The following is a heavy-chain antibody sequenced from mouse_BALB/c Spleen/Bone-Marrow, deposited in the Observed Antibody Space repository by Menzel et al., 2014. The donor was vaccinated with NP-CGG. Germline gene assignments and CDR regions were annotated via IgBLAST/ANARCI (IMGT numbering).Heavy chain of an antibody. CDR1: GFDFSRYW. J-gene: IGHJ3*01. V-gene: IGHV4-1*02. D-gene: IGHD1-1*01. Sequence: DVQLQESGGGLVQPGGSLKLSCAASGFDFSRYWMSWVRQAPGKGLEWIGEINPDSSTIDYTPSLKDKFIMSRDDAKNTLYLQVSKVRSEDTALYYCARPPIRGVAYWGQGTLVTVSA. CDR3: ARPPIRGVAY. CDR2: INPDSSTI.